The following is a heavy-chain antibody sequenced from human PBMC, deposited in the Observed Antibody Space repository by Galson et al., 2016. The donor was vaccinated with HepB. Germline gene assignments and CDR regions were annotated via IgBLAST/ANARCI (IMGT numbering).Heavy chain of an antibody. CDR3: AKDYSSGWFGDGGVEH. D-gene: IGHD6-19*01. J-gene: IGHJ1*01. V-gene: IGHV3-9*01. CDR2: ISWNSGSS. Sequence: SLRLSCAASEFTFDDYAMHWVWQAPGKGLEWVSGISWNSGSSGYADSVKGRFTVSRDNAKNSLYLQMNSLRAEDTAFYFCAKDYSSGWFGDGGVEHWGQGTLFTVSS. CDR1: EFTFDDYA.